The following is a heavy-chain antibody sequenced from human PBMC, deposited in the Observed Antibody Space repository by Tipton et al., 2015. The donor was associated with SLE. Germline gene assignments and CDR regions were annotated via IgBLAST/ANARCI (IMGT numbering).Heavy chain of an antibody. Sequence: TLSLTCTVSGGSISSSSYYWGGVRQPPGKGLEWIGSIYYSGSTSYNPSLKRRVTISVDTSKNQFSLKLTSVTAADTAVYYCARDPPSSYYYGMDVWGQGTTVTVSS. J-gene: IGHJ6*02. D-gene: IGHD3-16*01. CDR1: GGSISSSSYY. CDR3: ARDPPSSYYYGMDV. V-gene: IGHV4-39*02. CDR2: IYYSGST.